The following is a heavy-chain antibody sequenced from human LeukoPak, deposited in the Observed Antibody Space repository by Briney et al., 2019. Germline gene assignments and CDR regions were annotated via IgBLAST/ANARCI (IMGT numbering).Heavy chain of an antibody. J-gene: IGHJ4*02. V-gene: IGHV4-59*01. CDR2: IYYSGST. CDR3: ARAKRYSSSWMDY. D-gene: IGHD6-13*01. CDR1: GGSISSYY. Sequence: PSETLSLTCTVSGGSISSYYWSWIRQPPGKGLEWIGYIYYSGSTNYNPSLKSRVTISVDTSKNQFSLKLSSVTAADTAVYYCARAKRYSSSWMDYWGQRTLVTVSS.